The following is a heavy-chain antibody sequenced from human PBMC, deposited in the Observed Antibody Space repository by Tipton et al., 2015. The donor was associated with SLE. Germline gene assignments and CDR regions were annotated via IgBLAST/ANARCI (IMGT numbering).Heavy chain of an antibody. V-gene: IGHV1-18*04. J-gene: IGHJ3*02. CDR3: ARGGVYCSSTSCYTGSSGWTGAFDI. CDR1: GYTFTSYG. D-gene: IGHD2-2*02. Sequence: QLVQSGAEVKKPGASVKVSCKASGYTFTSYGISWVRQAPGQGLEWMGWISAYNGNTNYAQKLQGRVTMTTDTSTSTAYMELSRLRSDDTAVYYCARGGVYCSSTSCYTGSSGWTGAFDIWGQGTMVTVSS. CDR2: ISAYNGNT.